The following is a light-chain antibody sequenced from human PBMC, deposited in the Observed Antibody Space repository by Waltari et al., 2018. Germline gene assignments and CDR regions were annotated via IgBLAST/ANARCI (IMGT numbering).Light chain of an antibody. CDR2: DVS. Sequence: QSPLTHPASVSGSPGQSLTVSCLGTSSYVGRYNLVPWYQQHPGKAPKLIIYDVSNRPSGVSSRFSGSKSGNTASLTISGLQAEDEADYYCSSYTSSNTWVFGGGTKLTVL. J-gene: IGLJ3*02. CDR1: SSYVGRYNL. V-gene: IGLV2-14*03. CDR3: SSYTSSNTWV.